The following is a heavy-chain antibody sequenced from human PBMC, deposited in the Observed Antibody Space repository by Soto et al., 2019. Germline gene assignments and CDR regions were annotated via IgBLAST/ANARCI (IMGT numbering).Heavy chain of an antibody. CDR1: GGSISSNTYY. D-gene: IGHD6-19*01. J-gene: IGHJ4*02. CDR2: IYYTGAT. Sequence: QVQLQESGPGLVRPSETLSLTCTVSGGSISSNTYYWGWIRQPPGKGLEWIGSIYYTGATYYNPSLKSRVAMAVDTSRNQFSLKVNSVTAADTAVYYCATPVAEPWSFEDWGQGILVTVSS. V-gene: IGHV4-39*01. CDR3: ATPVAEPWSFED.